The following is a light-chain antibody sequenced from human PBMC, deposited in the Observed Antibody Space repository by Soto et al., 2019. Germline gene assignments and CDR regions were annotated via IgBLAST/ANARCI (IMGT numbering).Light chain of an antibody. CDR1: QSVLYSSNNKNY. J-gene: IGKJ1*01. CDR3: QHYYSTPPT. Sequence: DIVMTQSPDSLAVSLGERATINCKSSQSVLYSSNNKNYLAWYQQKPGQPPKLLIYWASTRDSGVPDRFSGSGSGTDFPLTISILQAEDVAVYYCQHYYSTPPTFGQGTKVEIK. V-gene: IGKV4-1*01. CDR2: WAS.